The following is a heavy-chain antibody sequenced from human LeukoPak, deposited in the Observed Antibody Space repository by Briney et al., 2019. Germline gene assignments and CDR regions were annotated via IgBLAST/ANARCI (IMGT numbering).Heavy chain of an antibody. CDR3: ASNVAGSSFDY. CDR1: GGSISSFY. Sequence: PSETLSLTCTASGGSISSFYWSWIRQPPGKGLEWIGYMYYSGSTNYNPSLKSRVTMSVDTSKNQFSLKLSSVTAADTAVYYCASNVAGSSFDYWGQGALVTVSS. J-gene: IGHJ4*02. D-gene: IGHD6-19*01. CDR2: MYYSGST. V-gene: IGHV4-59*08.